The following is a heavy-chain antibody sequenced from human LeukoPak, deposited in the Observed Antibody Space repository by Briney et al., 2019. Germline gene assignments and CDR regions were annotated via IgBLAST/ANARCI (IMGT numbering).Heavy chain of an antibody. CDR2: IYYSGNT. CDR1: GVSISSSNSY. Sequence: PSETLSLTCTVSGVSISSSNSYWGWIRQPPGKGLEWIGSIYYSGNTYYNASLKSQVSISIDTSKNQFSLRLTSVTAADTAVYYCASAYYDILGGHFDYWGQGTLVTVSS. V-gene: IGHV4-39*07. CDR3: ASAYYDILGGHFDY. D-gene: IGHD3-9*01. J-gene: IGHJ4*02.